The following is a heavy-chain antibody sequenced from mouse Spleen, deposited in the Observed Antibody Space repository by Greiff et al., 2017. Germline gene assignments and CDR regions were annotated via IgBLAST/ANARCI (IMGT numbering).Heavy chain of an antibody. CDR1: GFTFSSYA. CDR3: ARHNGGSYAMDY. Sequence: EVKLVESGGGLVKPGGSLTLSCAASGFTFSSYAMSWVRQTPEKRLEWVAAINSNGGSTYYPDTVKDRFTISRDNAKNTLYLQMSSLRSEDTALYYCARHNGGSYAMDYWGQGTSVTVSS. V-gene: IGHV5-6-2*01. CDR2: INSNGGST. D-gene: IGHD1-1*02. J-gene: IGHJ4*01.